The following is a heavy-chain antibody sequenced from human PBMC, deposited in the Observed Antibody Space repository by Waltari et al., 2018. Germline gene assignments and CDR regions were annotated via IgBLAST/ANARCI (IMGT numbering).Heavy chain of an antibody. CDR1: GFTFSSYW. Sequence: EVLLVESGGGLVQPGGSLRLSWEFAGFTFSSYWMHWVRQPPGKGLVWISRISSDARKTTYVDSVQGRFTISRDNAQSTLYLQMDTVTVEDTAVYYCARGTTTEVDFWGQGTLVTVSS. D-gene: IGHD4-17*01. J-gene: IGHJ4*02. V-gene: IGHV3-74*03. CDR2: ISSDARKT. CDR3: ARGTTTEVDF.